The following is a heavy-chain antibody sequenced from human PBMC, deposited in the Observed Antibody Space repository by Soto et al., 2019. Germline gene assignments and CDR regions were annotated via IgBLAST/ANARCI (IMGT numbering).Heavy chain of an antibody. CDR1: GDSISSGANY. J-gene: IGHJ4*02. V-gene: IGHV4-30-4*01. Sequence: SETLSLTCTVSGDSISSGANYWSWIRQPPGKGLEWIGYIYYSGSTYYNPTLKSRVTISVDRSKNLFSLKLSSVTAADTAVYYCARVDILTVSWVSAHFDYWGQGTPVTVSS. CDR3: ARVDILTVSWVSAHFDY. D-gene: IGHD3-9*01. CDR2: IYYSGST.